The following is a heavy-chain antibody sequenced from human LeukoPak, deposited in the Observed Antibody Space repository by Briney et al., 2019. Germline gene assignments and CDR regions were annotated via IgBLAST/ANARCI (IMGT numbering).Heavy chain of an antibody. D-gene: IGHD2-2*01. V-gene: IGHV3-48*03. Sequence: PGGSLRLSCAASGFTFSSYEMNWVRQAPGKGLEWVSYISSSGSTIYYADSVKGRFTISRDNAKNSRYLQMNSLRAEDTAVYYCARRLGYCSSTSCHNWFDPWGQGTLVTVSS. J-gene: IGHJ5*02. CDR3: ARRLGYCSSTSCHNWFDP. CDR1: GFTFSSYE. CDR2: ISSSGSTI.